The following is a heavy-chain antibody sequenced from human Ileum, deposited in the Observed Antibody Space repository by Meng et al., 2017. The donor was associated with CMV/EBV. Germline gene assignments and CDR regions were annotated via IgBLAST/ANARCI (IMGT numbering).Heavy chain of an antibody. CDR3: ARGNAHAFDY. V-gene: IGHV3-74*03. D-gene: IGHD1-1*01. Sequence: LSCAASEFPLSSYCMHWVRQAPGRGLMWVSRINSDASGTTYADSVKGRFTISRDNAKNTLYLQMNSLRAEDTAVYYCARGNAHAFDYWGQGALVTVSS. J-gene: IGHJ4*02. CDR2: INSDASGT. CDR1: EFPLSSYC.